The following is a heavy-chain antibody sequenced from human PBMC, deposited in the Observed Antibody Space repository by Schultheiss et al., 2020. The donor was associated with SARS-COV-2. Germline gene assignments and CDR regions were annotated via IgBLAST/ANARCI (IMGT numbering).Heavy chain of an antibody. CDR1: GYTFTGYY. CDR3: ARGKKITMVQGVPTYYYYGMDV. Sequence: ASVKVSCKASGYTFTGYYMHWVRQAPGQGLEWMGWISAYNGNTNYAQKFQGRVTITADESTSTAYMELSSLRSEDTAVYYCARGKKITMVQGVPTYYYYGMDVWGQGTTVTVSS. V-gene: IGHV1-18*04. CDR2: ISAYNGNT. D-gene: IGHD3-10*01. J-gene: IGHJ6*02.